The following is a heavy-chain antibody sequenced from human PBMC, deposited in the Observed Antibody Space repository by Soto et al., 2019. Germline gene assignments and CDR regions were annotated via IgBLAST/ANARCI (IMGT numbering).Heavy chain of an antibody. Sequence: PSETLSLTCTVSGGSISSYYWSWIRQPPGKGLEWIGYIYYSGSTNYNPSLKSRVTISVDTSKNQFSLKLSSVTAADTAVYYCARGEWFGELFYGMDVWGQGTTVTVSS. CDR3: ARGEWFGELFYGMDV. V-gene: IGHV4-59*01. D-gene: IGHD3-10*01. J-gene: IGHJ6*02. CDR2: IYYSGST. CDR1: GGSISSYY.